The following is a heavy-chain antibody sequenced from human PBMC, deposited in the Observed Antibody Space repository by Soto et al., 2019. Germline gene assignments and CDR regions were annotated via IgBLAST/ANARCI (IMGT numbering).Heavy chain of an antibody. V-gene: IGHV3-23*01. CDR1: GFIFSNYD. CDR2: ISGSGGNT. D-gene: IGHD2-15*01. CDR3: AKPEIICSGGSCYREDAFDI. Sequence: EVQLLESGGGLVQPGGSLRLSCAASGFIFSNYDMNWVRQAPGKGLEWVSGISGSGGNTYYADSVKGRFTISRDNSKNTLYLQMNSLRGDDAAVYYCAKPEIICSGGSCYREDAFDIWGQGTMVTVSS. J-gene: IGHJ3*02.